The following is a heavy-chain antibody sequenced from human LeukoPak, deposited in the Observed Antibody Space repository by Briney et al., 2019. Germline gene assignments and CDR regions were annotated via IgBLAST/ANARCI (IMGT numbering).Heavy chain of an antibody. V-gene: IGHV3-23*01. CDR3: AKDRRTITTRGAFDI. Sequence: PGGSLRLSCAASGFTFSSYAVNWVRQAPGKGLEWVSVISGSGGSTNYADSVEGRFTISRDNSKNTLYLQMNSLRAEDTATYYCAKDRRTITTRGAFDIWGQGTMVSISS. CDR2: ISGSGGST. CDR1: GFTFSSYA. J-gene: IGHJ3*02. D-gene: IGHD3-10*01.